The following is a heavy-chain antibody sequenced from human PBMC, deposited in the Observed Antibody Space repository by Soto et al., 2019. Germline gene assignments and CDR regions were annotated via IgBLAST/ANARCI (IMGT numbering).Heavy chain of an antibody. CDR2: IYQSGRT. Sequence: SETLSLSCAVSGGSLSSSAYSWSWLRQPPGKGLEWIGFIYQSGRTYYNPSLKSRVTMSLDRPKSQFSLRLRSVTAADTPVYDCAREHPFYDSDGSSWDDAFDFGGQGTMVT. CDR1: GGSLSSSAYS. V-gene: IGHV4-30-2*01. J-gene: IGHJ3*01. CDR3: AREHPFYDSDGSSWDDAFDF. D-gene: IGHD3-22*01.